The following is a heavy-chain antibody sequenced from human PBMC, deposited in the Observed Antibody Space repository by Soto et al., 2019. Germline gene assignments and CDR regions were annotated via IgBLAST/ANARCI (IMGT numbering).Heavy chain of an antibody. CDR1: GFTVSSNY. V-gene: IGHV3-53*04. J-gene: IGHJ3*02. CDR3: ARARAAQGASSSVVAAPYDAFDI. CDR2: IYSGGST. Sequence: GGSLRLSCAASGFTVSSNYMSWVRQAPGKGLEWVSVIYSGGSTYYADSVKGRFTISRHNSKNTLYLQMNSLRAEDTAVYYCARARAAQGASSSVVAAPYDAFDIWGQGTMVTVSS. D-gene: IGHD2-15*01.